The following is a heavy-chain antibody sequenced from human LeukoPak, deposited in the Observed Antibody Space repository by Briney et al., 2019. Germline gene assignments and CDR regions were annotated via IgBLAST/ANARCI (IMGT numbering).Heavy chain of an antibody. CDR1: GYSFTSYW. CDR2: IYPGDSDT. Sequence: GESLKISCKGSGYSFTSYWIGWVRQMPGKGLEWMGIIYPGDSDTRYSPSFQGQVTISADKSISTAYPQWSSLKASDTAMYYCARGSSWPDYYFDYWGQGTLVTVSS. J-gene: IGHJ4*02. CDR3: ARGSSWPDYYFDY. D-gene: IGHD6-13*01. V-gene: IGHV5-51*01.